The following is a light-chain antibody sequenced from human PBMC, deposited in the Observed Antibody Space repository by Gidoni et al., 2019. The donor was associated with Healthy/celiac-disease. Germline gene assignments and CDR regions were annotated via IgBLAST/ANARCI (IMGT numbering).Light chain of an antibody. CDR3: QQYSTFET. CDR1: QSISSW. V-gene: IGKV1-5*03. Sequence: DIQMTQSPSTLSASVGDRLTITCRASQSISSWLAWYQQKPGKAPKLLIYKASSLESGVPSRFSGSGSGTEFTLTISSLQPDDFATYYCQQYSTFETFGQXTKVEVK. CDR2: KAS. J-gene: IGKJ1*01.